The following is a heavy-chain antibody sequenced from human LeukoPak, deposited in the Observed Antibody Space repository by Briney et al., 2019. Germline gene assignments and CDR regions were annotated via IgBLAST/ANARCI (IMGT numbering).Heavy chain of an antibody. CDR2: INTDGRTT. V-gene: IGHV3-74*01. J-gene: IGHJ5*02. CDR1: GFPFNNYW. Sequence: PGGSLKLSCAASGFPFNNYWIHWVRQAPGKGLMWVSSINTDGRTTRYAASVQGRFTISRDNAKNTLSLQMNSLRDDDTAVYYCARAGASGWYAAGWFDPWGQGNLVTVSS. CDR3: ARAGASGWYAAGWFDP. D-gene: IGHD6-19*01.